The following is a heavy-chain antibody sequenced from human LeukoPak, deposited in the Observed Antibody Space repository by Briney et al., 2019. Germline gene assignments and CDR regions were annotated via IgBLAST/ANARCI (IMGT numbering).Heavy chain of an antibody. CDR2: IKSKTDGGTT. Sequence: GGSLRLSCAASGFTFSNAWMSWVRQAPGKGLEWVGRIKSKTDGGTTDYAAPVKGRFTISRDGSKNTLYLQMNSLKTEDTAVYYCTKTHFWSGYHDYWGQGTLVTVSS. D-gene: IGHD3-3*02. V-gene: IGHV3-15*01. CDR3: TKTHFWSGYHDY. CDR1: GFTFSNAW. J-gene: IGHJ4*02.